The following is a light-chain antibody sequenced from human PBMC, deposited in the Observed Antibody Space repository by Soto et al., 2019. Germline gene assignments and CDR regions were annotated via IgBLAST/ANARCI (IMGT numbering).Light chain of an antibody. J-gene: IGKJ1*01. V-gene: IGKV1-5*03. CDR1: QTISSW. CDR2: KAS. Sequence: DIQMTQSPSTLSGSVGDRVTITCRASQTISSWLAWYQQKPGKAPKLLIYKASSLESGVPSRFRGSGSGTELTLTISSLQPDDFATYYCQQYNSYPRTFGQGTKVDIK. CDR3: QQYNSYPRT.